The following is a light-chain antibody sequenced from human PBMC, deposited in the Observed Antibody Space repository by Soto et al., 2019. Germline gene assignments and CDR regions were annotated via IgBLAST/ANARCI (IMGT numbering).Light chain of an antibody. CDR1: QSVGTY. CDR2: VAS. V-gene: IGKV1-39*01. J-gene: IGKJ4*01. CDR3: QQSSSTPQT. Sequence: DIQMTQSPSSLSASVGDRVTITCRASQSVGTYLSWYQQKQGKAPKLLINVASTFQNGDPSRFSGSGSGTDFTLAISSLQPEDFATYYCQQSSSTPQTFGGGTRVEIK.